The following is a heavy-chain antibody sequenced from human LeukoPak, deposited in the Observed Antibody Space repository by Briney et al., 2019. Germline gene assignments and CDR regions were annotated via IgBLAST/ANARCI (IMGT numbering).Heavy chain of an antibody. J-gene: IGHJ5*02. Sequence: ASVKVSCKASGYTFTSYAMHWVRQAPGQRLEWMGWINAGNGNTKYSQKFQGRVTITRHTSASTAYMELSSLRSEDTAVYYCAREDFWSGYSPAFLSWFDPWGQGTLVTVSS. CDR1: GYTFTSYA. V-gene: IGHV1-3*01. D-gene: IGHD3-3*01. CDR3: AREDFWSGYSPAFLSWFDP. CDR2: INAGNGNT.